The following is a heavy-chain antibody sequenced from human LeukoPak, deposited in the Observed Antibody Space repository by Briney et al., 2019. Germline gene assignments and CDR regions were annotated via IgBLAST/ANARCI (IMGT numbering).Heavy chain of an antibody. D-gene: IGHD5-24*01. V-gene: IGHV3-30-3*01. CDR2: ISYDGSNK. J-gene: IGHJ4*02. CDR1: GFTFSSYA. Sequence: GGSLRLSCAASGFTFSSYAMHWVRQAPGKGLEWVAVISYDGSNKYYADSVKGRFTISRDNSKNTLYLQMNSLRAEDTAVYYCARERWLSIGGNWGQGTLVTVSS. CDR3: ARERWLSIGGN.